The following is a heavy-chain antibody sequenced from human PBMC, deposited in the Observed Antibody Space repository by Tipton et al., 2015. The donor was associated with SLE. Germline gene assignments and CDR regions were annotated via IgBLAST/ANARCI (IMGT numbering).Heavy chain of an antibody. CDR1: GFTFSNYW. CDR2: LSGSGSGS. Sequence: SLRLSCAASGFTFSNYWMSWVRQAPGKGLEWVSGLSGSGSGSFYADSVKGRFTISRDNSRNTLHLQMDSLRAEDTAVYYCAKANMYYYDRSGYYLDYWGQGTLVTVSS. D-gene: IGHD3-22*01. CDR3: AKANMYYYDRSGYYLDY. V-gene: IGHV3-23*01. J-gene: IGHJ4*02.